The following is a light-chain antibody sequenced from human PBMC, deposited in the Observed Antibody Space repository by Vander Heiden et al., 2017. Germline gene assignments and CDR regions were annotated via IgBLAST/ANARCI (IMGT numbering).Light chain of an antibody. V-gene: IGKV1-39*01. CDR3: QLIDTTALFT. J-gene: IGKJ3*01. CDR2: TAS. CDR1: QSISSY. Sequence: DIQMTQSPSSLSASVGDRVTITCRASQSISSYLNWYQVKPGKAPKILIYTASILESGVPSRFSGSGSGTDFTLTISNLQPEDFATYYCQLIDTTALFTFGHGTTVDIK.